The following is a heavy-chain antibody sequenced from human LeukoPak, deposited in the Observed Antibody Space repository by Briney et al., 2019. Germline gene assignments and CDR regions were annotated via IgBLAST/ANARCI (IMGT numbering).Heavy chain of an antibody. CDR3: ARDGPGTVVPVNMDV. V-gene: IGHV3-21*05. D-gene: IGHD2-2*01. J-gene: IGHJ6*03. CDR1: GFSVSSYS. Sequence: PGGSLRLSCAASGFSVSSYSMSWVRQAPGKGLEWVADISSGGGKIYYADVVKGRFTICRDNEKNSGHLQMNSGREEDTAVYYCARDGPGTVVPVNMDVWGKGTTVA. CDR2: ISSGGGKI.